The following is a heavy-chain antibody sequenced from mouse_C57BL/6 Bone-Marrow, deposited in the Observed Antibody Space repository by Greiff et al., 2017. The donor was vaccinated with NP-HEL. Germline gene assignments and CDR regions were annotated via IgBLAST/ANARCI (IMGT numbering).Heavy chain of an antibody. J-gene: IGHJ4*01. CDR1: GFSLSTSGMG. V-gene: IGHV8-12*01. CDR2: IYWDDDK. D-gene: IGHD2-3*01. Sequence: QVTLKVSGPGILQSSQTLSLSCSFSGFSLSTSGMGVSWIRQPSGKGLEWLAHIYWDDDKRYNPSLKSRLTITKKTTRNQVFLKSTSVDTADTATYYCARIYDGYLYSMDYWGQGTSITVTS. CDR3: ARIYDGYLYSMDY.